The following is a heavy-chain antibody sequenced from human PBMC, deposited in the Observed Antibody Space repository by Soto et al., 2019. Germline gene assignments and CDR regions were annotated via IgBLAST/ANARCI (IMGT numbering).Heavy chain of an antibody. CDR3: ARQRPTDGRWEFANYYGMDV. Sequence: PSETLSLTCAVYGASLSDNYWSWVRQPPGKGLEWIGEIIHSESTKYNPSLKSRVTISVDTSKNQFSLKLSSVTAADTAVYYCARQRPTDGRWEFANYYGMDVWGQGTPVTVSS. CDR2: IIHSEST. CDR1: GASLSDNY. D-gene: IGHD1-26*01. J-gene: IGHJ6*02. V-gene: IGHV4-34*12.